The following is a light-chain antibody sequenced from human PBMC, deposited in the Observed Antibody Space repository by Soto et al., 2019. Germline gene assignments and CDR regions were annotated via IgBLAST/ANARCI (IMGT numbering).Light chain of an antibody. J-gene: IGKJ1*01. CDR3: QQFNSYPPWT. CDR2: DAS. Sequence: AIQLTQSPSSLPASVGDRVTITCRASQGISSALAWYQQKPGKAPKLLIYDASSLESGVPSRFSGSGSGTDFTLTISSLQPEDFATYYCQQFNSYPPWTFGQGTKVEIK. V-gene: IGKV1-13*02. CDR1: QGISSA.